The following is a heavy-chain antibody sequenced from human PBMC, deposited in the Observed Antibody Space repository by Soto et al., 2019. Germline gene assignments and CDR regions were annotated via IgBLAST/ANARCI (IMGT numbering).Heavy chain of an antibody. CDR3: ARVWVPVPYFYGLDV. V-gene: IGHV3-30*03. CDR1: GFTFRNYG. CDR2: VSNDGMTT. Sequence: QVKLVESGGGVVQPGRSLRLSCAASGFTFRNYGMRWVRQAPGKGLEWVAVVSNDGMTTYYTESVKGRFTISRDNSKQTLSLHMNNLRTEDSAVYYCARVWVPVPYFYGLDVWGQGTTVTVSS. D-gene: IGHD3-16*01. J-gene: IGHJ6*02.